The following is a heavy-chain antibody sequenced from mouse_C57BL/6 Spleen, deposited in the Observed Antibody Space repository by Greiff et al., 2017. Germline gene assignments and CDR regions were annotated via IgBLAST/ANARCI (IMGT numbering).Heavy chain of an antibody. J-gene: IGHJ1*03. CDR3: AILITTVVADWYCDV. CDR1: GYTFTSYW. Sequence: QVQLQQPGAELVKPGASVKVSCKASGYTFTSYWMHWVKQRPGQGLEWFGRIHPSDSDTNYNQKFKGKATLTVDKSSSTAYMQLSSLTSEDSAVYYCAILITTVVADWYCDVWGTGTTVTVSS. V-gene: IGHV1-74*01. CDR2: IHPSDSDT. D-gene: IGHD1-1*01.